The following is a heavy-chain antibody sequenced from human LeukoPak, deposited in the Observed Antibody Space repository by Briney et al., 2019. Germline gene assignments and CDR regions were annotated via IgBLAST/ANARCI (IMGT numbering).Heavy chain of an antibody. J-gene: IGHJ4*02. CDR2: FDPEDGET. Sequence: ASVKVSCKVSGYTLTELSMHWVRQAPGKGLEWMGGFDPEDGETIYAQKFQGRVTMTEDTSTDTAYMELSSLRSEDTAVYYCAAAVVLANYYTIPTLFDYWGQGTLVTVSS. V-gene: IGHV1-24*01. CDR3: AAAVVLANYYTIPTLFDY. D-gene: IGHD3-3*01. CDR1: GYTLTELS.